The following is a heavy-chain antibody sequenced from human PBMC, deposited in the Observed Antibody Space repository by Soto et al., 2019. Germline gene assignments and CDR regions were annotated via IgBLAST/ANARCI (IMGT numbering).Heavy chain of an antibody. Sequence: GGSLRLSCAASGFTFSSYSMNWVRQAPGKGLEWVSYISSSSSNIYYADSVKGRFTISRDNAKNSLYLQMNSLRAEDTAVYYCAREYDILNWFDPWGQGTLVTVSS. CDR1: GFTFSSYS. D-gene: IGHD3-9*01. J-gene: IGHJ5*02. V-gene: IGHV3-48*01. CDR2: ISSSSSNI. CDR3: AREYDILNWFDP.